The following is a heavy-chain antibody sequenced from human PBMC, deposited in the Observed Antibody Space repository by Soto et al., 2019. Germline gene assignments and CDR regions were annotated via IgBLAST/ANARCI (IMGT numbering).Heavy chain of an antibody. CDR2: TSGSGDST. D-gene: IGHD5-18*01. CDR3: AREDTYGYFPY. CDR1: GFTFSNYA. V-gene: IGHV3-23*01. J-gene: IGHJ4*02. Sequence: GGSLRLSCVASGFTFSNYAMSWVRQAPGKGLEWVSATSGSGDSTYYADSVRGRFTISRDNTKNSLSLQMNSLRAEDTAVYYCAREDTYGYFPYWGQGTRVTVSS.